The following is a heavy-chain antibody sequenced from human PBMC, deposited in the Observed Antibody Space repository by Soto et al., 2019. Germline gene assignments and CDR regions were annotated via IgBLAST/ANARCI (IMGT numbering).Heavy chain of an antibody. Sequence: QVQLVQSGTEVKRPGSSVNVSCKASGGTFSSYAVSWVRQAPGQGLEWMGGIIAMFGTANYAPNFQDRVTITADASTSIAYMDLSRQRYEDTAVYYGETGPFRFLEGTESSNWFEPWGQGTLVIVTS. D-gene: IGHD3-3*01. V-gene: IGHV1-69*12. CDR2: IIAMFGTA. J-gene: IGHJ5*02. CDR1: GGTFSSYA. CDR3: ETGPFRFLEGTESSNWFEP.